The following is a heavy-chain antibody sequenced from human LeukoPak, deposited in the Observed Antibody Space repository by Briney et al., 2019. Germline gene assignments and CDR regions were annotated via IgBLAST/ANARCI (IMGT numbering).Heavy chain of an antibody. V-gene: IGHV1-69*05. CDR1: GGTFSSYA. CDR2: IIPIFGTA. CDR3: ATQYSYGYRGAFDI. D-gene: IGHD5-18*01. J-gene: IGHJ3*02. Sequence: SVKVSCKASGGTFSSYAISWVRQAPGQGLEWMGGIIPIFGTANYAQKFQGRVTITTDESTSTAHMELSSLRSEDTAVYYCATQYSYGYRGAFDIWGQGTMVTVSS.